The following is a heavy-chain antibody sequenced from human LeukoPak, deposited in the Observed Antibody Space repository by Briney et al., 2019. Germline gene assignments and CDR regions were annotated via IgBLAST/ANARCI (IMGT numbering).Heavy chain of an antibody. D-gene: IGHD4-23*01. V-gene: IGHV4-59*08. CDR1: GGSISSYY. CDR2: IYYSRST. J-gene: IGHJ3*02. CDR3: ARFRGDGGGAFDI. Sequence: SETLSLTCTVSGGSISSYYWSWIRQPPGKGLEWIGYIYYSRSTNYNPSLKSRVTISVDTSKNQFSLKLSSVTAADTAVYYCARFRGDGGGAFDIWGQGTMVTVSS.